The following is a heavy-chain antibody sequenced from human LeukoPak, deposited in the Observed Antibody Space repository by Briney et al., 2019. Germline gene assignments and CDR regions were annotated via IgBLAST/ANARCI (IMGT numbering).Heavy chain of an antibody. D-gene: IGHD6-19*01. CDR1: GFTFSSYA. Sequence: GGSLRLSCAASGFTFSSYAMSWVRQAPGKGLEWVSTISNSDYSTYYADSVKGRFTISRANSENTLYLQMNSLRADDTAVYFCARNRYGYGSGGYSPEHFHHWGQGTLVTVSA. CDR2: ISNSDYST. CDR3: ARNRYGYGSGGYSPEHFHH. J-gene: IGHJ1*01. V-gene: IGHV3-23*01.